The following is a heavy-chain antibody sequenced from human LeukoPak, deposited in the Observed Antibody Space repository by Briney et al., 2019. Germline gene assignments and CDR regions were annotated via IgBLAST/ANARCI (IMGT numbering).Heavy chain of an antibody. Sequence: ASLKVSCKASGGTFSSYAISWVRQAPGQGLEWMGGIIPIIGTANYAQNFQGRVTITADKSTSTAYMEMSSLRAEDTAVYYCARGLERARYFGWIGGFDPWGQGTLVTVSS. CDR3: ARGLERARYFGWIGGFDP. CDR2: IIPIIGTA. D-gene: IGHD3-9*01. CDR1: GGTFSSYA. J-gene: IGHJ5*02. V-gene: IGHV1-69*06.